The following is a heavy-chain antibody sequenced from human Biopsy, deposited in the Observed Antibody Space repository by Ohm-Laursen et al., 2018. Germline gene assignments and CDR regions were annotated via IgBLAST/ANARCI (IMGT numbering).Heavy chain of an antibody. J-gene: IGHJ2*01. D-gene: IGHD4-11*01. Sequence: SLRLSCAASGFTFTSYAMHRVCQAAGKGLEWVAVISYDGCCEYYADSLQGRFIISRDNPKNTVDLQMNSLRAEDTAVYFCARDENRWDYSTYFTWHFDLWGRGTLVTVSS. CDR2: ISYDGCCE. CDR1: GFTFTSYA. CDR3: ARDENRWDYSTYFTWHFDL. V-gene: IGHV3-30*03.